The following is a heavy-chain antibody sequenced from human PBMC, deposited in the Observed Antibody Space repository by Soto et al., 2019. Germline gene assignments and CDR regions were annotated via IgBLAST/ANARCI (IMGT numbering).Heavy chain of an antibody. V-gene: IGHV1-69*01. CDR1: GYTFTGYY. CDR3: ARGLELGYCSGGSCYAYGMDV. CDR2: INPIFGTA. Sequence: QVQLVQSGAEVKKPGASVKVSCKASGYTFTGYYMHWVRQAPGQGLEWMGWINPIFGTANYAQKFQGRVTITADESTSTAYMELSSLRSEDTAVYYCARGLELGYCSGGSCYAYGMDVWGQGTTVTVSS. D-gene: IGHD2-15*01. J-gene: IGHJ6*02.